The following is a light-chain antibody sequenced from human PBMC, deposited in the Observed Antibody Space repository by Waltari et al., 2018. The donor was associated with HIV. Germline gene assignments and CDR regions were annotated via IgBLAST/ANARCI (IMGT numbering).Light chain of an antibody. CDR1: RSDVGAYNY. CDR2: DVN. CDR3: CSYAGIWGV. J-gene: IGLJ1*01. V-gene: IGLV2-11*01. Sequence: QSALTQPCSVSGSPGQSVTLSRTGTRSDVGAYNYVSWYQQHPGKAPKLMIYDVNKRPSGVPDRFSGSKSGNTASLNISGLQAEDESDYYCCSYAGIWGVFGTGTKVTVL.